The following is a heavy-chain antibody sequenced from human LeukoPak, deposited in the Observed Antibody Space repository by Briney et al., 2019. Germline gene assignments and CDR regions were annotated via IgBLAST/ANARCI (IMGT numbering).Heavy chain of an antibody. D-gene: IGHD2-2*01. V-gene: IGHV4-59*01. Sequence: PSETLSLICTVSGRSISSYYWSWIRQPPGKGLEWIGYIYYSGSTNYNPSLKSRVTISVDTSKNQFSLKLSSVTAADTAVYYCARVPIVVVPAAMEEGHYYYYYGMDVWGKGTTVTVSS. J-gene: IGHJ6*04. CDR1: GRSISSYY. CDR2: IYYSGST. CDR3: ARVPIVVVPAAMEEGHYYYYYGMDV.